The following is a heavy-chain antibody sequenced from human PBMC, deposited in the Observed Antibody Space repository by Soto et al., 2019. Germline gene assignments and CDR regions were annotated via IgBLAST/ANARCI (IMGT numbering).Heavy chain of an antibody. Sequence: QVQLVQSGAEVKKPGASVKVSCKASGYMFTSYAISWVRQAPGQGLEWMGWNSAYNGNTNYAQKLQGRVTMTTDTSTSTVYMELRSLRSDDTAVYYCAREATYGWFDPWGQGTLVTVSS. D-gene: IGHD4-17*01. CDR2: NSAYNGNT. CDR3: AREATYGWFDP. V-gene: IGHV1-18*01. CDR1: GYMFTSYA. J-gene: IGHJ5*02.